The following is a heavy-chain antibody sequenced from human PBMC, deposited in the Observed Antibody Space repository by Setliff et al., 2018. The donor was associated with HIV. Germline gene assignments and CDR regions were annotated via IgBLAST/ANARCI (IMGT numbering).Heavy chain of an antibody. CDR3: AGSRGYFVQAD. CDR1: GFIFSDHW. D-gene: IGHD1-1*01. V-gene: IGHV3-7*01. CDR2: TKYDGSES. Sequence: PGGSLRLSCAASGFIFSDHWMTWVRQAPGKGLEWVSNTKYDGSESYYVDSVKGRFIASTDNAKNLLYLEMNSLRAEDAAVYYCAGSRGYFVQADWGQGTLVTVSS. J-gene: IGHJ4*02.